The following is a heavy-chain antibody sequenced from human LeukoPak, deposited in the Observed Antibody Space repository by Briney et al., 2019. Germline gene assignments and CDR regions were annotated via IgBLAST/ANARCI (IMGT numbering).Heavy chain of an antibody. CDR1: GFTFSSYA. V-gene: IGHV3-30-3*01. Sequence: GGSLRLSCAASGFTFSSYAMHWVRQAPGKGLEWVAVISYDGSNKYYADSVKGRFTISRDNSKNTLYLQMNSLRAEDTAVYYCAKGRYSSSSGPDYWGQGTLVTVSS. D-gene: IGHD6-13*01. CDR3: AKGRYSSSSGPDY. J-gene: IGHJ4*02. CDR2: ISYDGSNK.